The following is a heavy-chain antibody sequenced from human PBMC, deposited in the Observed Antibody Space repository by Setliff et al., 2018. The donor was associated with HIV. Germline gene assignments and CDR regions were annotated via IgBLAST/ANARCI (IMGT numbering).Heavy chain of an antibody. CDR3: ARDPPGYGDSNDY. V-gene: IGHV4-4*07. Sequence: SETLSLTCSVSGGSTSSDTWSWIRQPAGQGLEWIGRIYRSGSTNYNTPLESRVTMSVDTSKNQFSLKLRSVTAADTAVYYCARDPPGYGDSNDYWGQGTLVTVSS. CDR2: IYRSGST. CDR1: GGSTSSDT. J-gene: IGHJ4*02. D-gene: IGHD4-17*01.